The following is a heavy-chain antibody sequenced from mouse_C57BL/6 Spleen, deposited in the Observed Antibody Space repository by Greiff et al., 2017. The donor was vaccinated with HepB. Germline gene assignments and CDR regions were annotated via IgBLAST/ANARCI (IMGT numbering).Heavy chain of an antibody. J-gene: IGHJ2*01. V-gene: IGHV1-69*01. CDR1: GYTFTSYW. D-gene: IGHD4-1*01. CDR3: ARKLGYFDY. Sequence: QVHVKQPGAELVMPGASVKLSCKASGYTFTSYWMHWVKQRPGQGLEWIGEIDPSDSYTNYNQKFKGKSTLTVDKSSSTAYMQLSSLTSEDSAVYYCARKLGYFDYWGQGTTLTVSS. CDR2: IDPSDSYT.